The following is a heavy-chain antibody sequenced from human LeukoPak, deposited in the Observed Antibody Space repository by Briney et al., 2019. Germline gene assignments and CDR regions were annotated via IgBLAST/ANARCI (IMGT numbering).Heavy chain of an antibody. CDR3: ATSPDYYGSGSHYN. D-gene: IGHD3-10*01. CDR2: ISWNSRTV. CDR1: GFAFHNYA. V-gene: IGHV3-9*01. J-gene: IGHJ4*02. Sequence: PGRSLRLSCAASGFAFHNYAMHWLRHAPGKGLEWVSSISWNSRTVGHADSVKGRFTISRDNARNSLYLQMNSLRAEDTALYYCATSPDYYGSGSHYNWGQGTLVTVSS.